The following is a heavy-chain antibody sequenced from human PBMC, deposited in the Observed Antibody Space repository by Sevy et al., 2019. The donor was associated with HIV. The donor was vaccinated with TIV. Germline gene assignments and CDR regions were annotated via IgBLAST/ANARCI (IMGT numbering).Heavy chain of an antibody. Sequence: GGSLRLSCAASGFIFSSYVMTCVRQAPGKGLEWVSTISGSGGSTYYADSVKGRFTISRDNSKKMLDLQMNSLRAEDTAVYYCEAIATAGRDYWGQGTLVTVSS. CDR2: ISGSGGST. CDR3: EAIATAGRDY. D-gene: IGHD6-13*01. CDR1: GFIFSSYV. V-gene: IGHV3-23*01. J-gene: IGHJ4*02.